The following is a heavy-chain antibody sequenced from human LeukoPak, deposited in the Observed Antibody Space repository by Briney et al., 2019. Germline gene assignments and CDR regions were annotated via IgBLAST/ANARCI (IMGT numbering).Heavy chain of an antibody. J-gene: IGHJ4*02. V-gene: IGHV3-23*01. CDR2: ISGSGGST. CDR1: GFTFSSYA. D-gene: IGHD6-19*01. CDR3: AKAPYSGWPHLFDY. Sequence: GGSLRLSCAASGFTFSSYAMSWVRQAPEKVLEWVSAISGSGGSTYYADSVKGRFTISRDNSKNTLYLQMNSLRAEDTAVYYCAKAPYSGWPHLFDYWGQGTLVTVSS.